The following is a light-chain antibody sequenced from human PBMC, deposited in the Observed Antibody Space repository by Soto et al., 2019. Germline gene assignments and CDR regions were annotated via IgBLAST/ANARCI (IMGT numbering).Light chain of an antibody. Sequence: EIVMTQSPATLSVSPGEWASLSYSASQSVSRNLAWYQQKPGQPPRLLIYDASTRATGVPARFGGSGSGTEFTLTISGLQSEDFAVYYCQQYGDWPPDTFGQGTKVVI. CDR3: QQYGDWPPDT. CDR2: DAS. V-gene: IGKV3-15*01. CDR1: QSVSRN. J-gene: IGKJ2*01.